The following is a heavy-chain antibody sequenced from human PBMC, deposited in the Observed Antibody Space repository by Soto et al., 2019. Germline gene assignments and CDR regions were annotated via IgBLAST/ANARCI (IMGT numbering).Heavy chain of an antibody. CDR1: GFTFSSYA. CDR3: ARDVDTAMVTYYYYGMDV. D-gene: IGHD5-18*01. V-gene: IGHV3-30-3*01. Sequence: GGSLRLSCAASGFTFSSYAMHWVRQAPGKGLGWVAVISYDGSNKYYADSVKGRFTISRDNSKNTLYLQMNSLRAEDTAVYYCARDVDTAMVTYYYYGMDVWGQGTTVTVSS. CDR2: ISYDGSNK. J-gene: IGHJ6*02.